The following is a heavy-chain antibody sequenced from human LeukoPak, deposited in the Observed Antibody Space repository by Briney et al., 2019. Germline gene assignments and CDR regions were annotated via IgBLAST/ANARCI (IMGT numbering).Heavy chain of an antibody. Sequence: ASVKVSCKASGYTFSSYGISWVRQAPGQGLEWMGWISAYNGNTNYAQKLQGRVTMTTDTSSSTSYMELRSLRSDDTAVYYCARDLLISSVGVGGYWGQGTLVTVSS. V-gene: IGHV1-18*04. CDR2: ISAYNGNT. J-gene: IGHJ4*02. CDR3: ARDLLISSVGVGGY. D-gene: IGHD3-16*01. CDR1: GYTFSSYG.